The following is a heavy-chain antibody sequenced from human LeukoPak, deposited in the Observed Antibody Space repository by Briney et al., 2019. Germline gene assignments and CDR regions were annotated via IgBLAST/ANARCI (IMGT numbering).Heavy chain of an antibody. Sequence: SETLSLTCTVSGGSISSASYYWSWIRQPAGKGLEWIGRIYTSGSTNYNPSLKSRVTISIDTSKNQLSLKLSSATAADTAVYYCARQPRSTVMTFDIWGQGTMVTVSS. CDR3: ARQPRSTVMTFDI. D-gene: IGHD4-11*01. CDR1: GGSISSASYY. CDR2: IYTSGST. J-gene: IGHJ3*02. V-gene: IGHV4-61*02.